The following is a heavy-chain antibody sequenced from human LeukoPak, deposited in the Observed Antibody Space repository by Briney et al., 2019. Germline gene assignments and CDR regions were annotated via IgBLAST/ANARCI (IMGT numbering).Heavy chain of an antibody. CDR3: ARGGNYWPQWWFDP. J-gene: IGHJ5*02. CDR2: IYYTGST. V-gene: IGHV4-59*01. D-gene: IGHD1-26*01. CDR1: GGSISNYY. Sequence: LETPFPTRTVSGGSISNYYRNLIRQPPRKGLEWICYIYYTGSTSYNPSLKSRVTMSLDASKNQFSLELNSVTPADTAVYYCARGGNYWPQWWFDPWGRGTLVSVSS.